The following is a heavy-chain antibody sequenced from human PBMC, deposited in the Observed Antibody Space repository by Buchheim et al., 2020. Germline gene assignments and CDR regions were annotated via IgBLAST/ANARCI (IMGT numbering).Heavy chain of an antibody. CDR2: ISYDGSNK. Sequence: QVQLVESGGGVVQPGRSLRLSCEASGFTFSSYGMNWVRQAPGKGLEWVAVISYDGSNKYYADSVKGRFTISRDNSKNPLYLQMNSLRAEDTALYYCARPPLAYFDWLSIDYWGQGTL. J-gene: IGHJ4*02. V-gene: IGHV3-30*03. CDR3: ARPPLAYFDWLSIDY. D-gene: IGHD3-9*01. CDR1: GFTFSSYG.